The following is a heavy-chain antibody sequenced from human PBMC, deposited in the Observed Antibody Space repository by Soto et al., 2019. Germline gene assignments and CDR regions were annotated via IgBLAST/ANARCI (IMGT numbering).Heavy chain of an antibody. CDR2: IYYTGKT. Sequence: SETLSLTCSVSGDYIHVGGYYWTWIRQRPGKGLEWMGYIYYTGKTYYNPSLESRLTMSVDRSKNQFSLRLTSVTAADTAVYYCARRGVEAGSSARWFDPWGQGALVTVSS. D-gene: IGHD6-13*01. V-gene: IGHV4-31*03. CDR3: ARRGVEAGSSARWFDP. J-gene: IGHJ5*02. CDR1: GDYIHVGGYY.